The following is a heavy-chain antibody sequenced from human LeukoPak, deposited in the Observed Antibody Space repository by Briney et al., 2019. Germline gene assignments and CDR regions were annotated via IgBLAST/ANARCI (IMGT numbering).Heavy chain of an antibody. CDR3: AKDLKYQLLPY. V-gene: IGHV3-23*01. D-gene: IGHD2-2*01. CDR1: GFTFSSYA. CDR2: ISGSGGST. J-gene: IGHJ4*02. Sequence: GGSLRLSCAASGFTFSSYAMSWVRQAPGKGLEWVPAISGSGGSTYYADSVKGRFTISRDNSKNTLYLQMNSLRAEDTAVYYCAKDLKYQLLPYWGQGTLVTVSS.